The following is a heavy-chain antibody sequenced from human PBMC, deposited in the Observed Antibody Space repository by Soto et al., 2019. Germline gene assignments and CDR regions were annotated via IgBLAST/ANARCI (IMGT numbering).Heavy chain of an antibody. CDR1: GYTFTSYA. D-gene: IGHD2-21*01. CDR2: INAGNGNT. Sequence: ASVKVSCKASGYTFTSYAMHWVRQAPGQRLEWMGWINAGNGNTKYSQKFQGRVTITRDTSASTAYMELSSLRSEDTAVYYCARAYSPVHWFDPWGQGTLVTVS. V-gene: IGHV1-3*01. CDR3: ARAYSPVHWFDP. J-gene: IGHJ5*02.